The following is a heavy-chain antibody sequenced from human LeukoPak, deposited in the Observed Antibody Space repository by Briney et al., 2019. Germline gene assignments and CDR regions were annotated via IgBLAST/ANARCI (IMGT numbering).Heavy chain of an antibody. J-gene: IGHJ6*02. CDR2: LYSGGYT. Sequence: GGSLRLSCAVSGFAVSSNYMSWVRQTPGKGLEWVSVLYSGGYTYYADSVKGRFTISRDKSKNTLYLQMNSLRAEDTAVYFCAKSVFHIMTDYYFALDVWGQGTTVTVSS. V-gene: IGHV3-53*01. CDR1: GFAVSSNY. D-gene: IGHD3-9*01. CDR3: AKSVFHIMTDYYFALDV.